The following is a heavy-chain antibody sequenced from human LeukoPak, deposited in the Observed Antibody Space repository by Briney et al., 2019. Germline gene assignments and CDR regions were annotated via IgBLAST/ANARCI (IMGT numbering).Heavy chain of an antibody. J-gene: IGHJ6*03. V-gene: IGHV3-21*01. CDR1: GFTFSSYS. D-gene: IGHD1-26*01. CDR3: ASGMRDSFYYYMDV. CDR2: ISSSSSYI. Sequence: PGGSLRLSCAASGFTFSSYSMNWVRQAPGKGLEWVSSISSSSSYIYYADSVKGRFTISRDNAKNSLYLQMNSLRAEDTAVYYCASGMRDSFYYYMDVWGKGTTVTVSS.